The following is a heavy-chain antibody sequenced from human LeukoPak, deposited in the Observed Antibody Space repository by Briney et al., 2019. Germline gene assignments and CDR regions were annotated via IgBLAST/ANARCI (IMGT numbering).Heavy chain of an antibody. V-gene: IGHV3-21*01. CDR3: ARDNPVVKVFDY. Sequence: AGGSLRLSCAASGFTFSSYSMNWVRQAPGKGLEWVSSISSSSSYIYYADSVKGRFTISRDNAKNSLYLQMNSLRAEDTAVYYCARDNPVVKVFDYWGQGTLVTVSS. CDR1: GFTFSSYS. D-gene: IGHD4-23*01. J-gene: IGHJ4*02. CDR2: ISSSSSYI.